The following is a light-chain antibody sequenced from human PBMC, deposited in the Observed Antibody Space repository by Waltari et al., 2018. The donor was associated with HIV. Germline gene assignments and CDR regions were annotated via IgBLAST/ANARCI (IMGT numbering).Light chain of an antibody. CDR1: ALPKQY. CDR2: KDS. V-gene: IGLV3-25*03. Sequence: SYGLTQPPSVSVSPGQTATIHCTGDALPKQYASWYQQKPGQAPVMVIYKDSERPSGIPERFSGSSSATTVTLTISGVQAADEADYYCQSSDISGNYWVFGGGTKLTVL. J-gene: IGLJ3*02. CDR3: QSSDISGNYWV.